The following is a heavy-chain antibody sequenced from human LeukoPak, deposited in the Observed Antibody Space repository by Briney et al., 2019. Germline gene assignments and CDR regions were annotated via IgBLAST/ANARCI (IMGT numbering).Heavy chain of an antibody. V-gene: IGHV3-48*03. CDR1: GFTFSSYE. Sequence: GGSLRLSCAASGFTFSSYEMNWVRQAPGKGLEWVSYISSSGSTIYYADSVKGRFTISTDNANNSLYLQMNSLRAEDTAVYYCARSLRNAFDIWGQGTMVTVSS. CDR2: ISSSGSTI. CDR3: ARSLRNAFDI. D-gene: IGHD3-3*01. J-gene: IGHJ3*02.